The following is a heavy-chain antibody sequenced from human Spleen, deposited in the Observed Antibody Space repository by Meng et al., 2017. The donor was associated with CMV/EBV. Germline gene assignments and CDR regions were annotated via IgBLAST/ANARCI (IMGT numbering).Heavy chain of an antibody. CDR1: GFTFSHYA. CDR3: ARDNYYDTSAYDLDP. J-gene: IGHJ5*02. V-gene: IGHV3-30*04. Sequence: SGFTFSHYAMHWVRQTPGKGLEWVAVASYDGSNKYYADAVKGRFTISRDNSKNTLSLQMDSLRAEDTAVYYCARDNYYDTSAYDLDPWGQGTLVTVSS. CDR2: ASYDGSNK. D-gene: IGHD3-22*01.